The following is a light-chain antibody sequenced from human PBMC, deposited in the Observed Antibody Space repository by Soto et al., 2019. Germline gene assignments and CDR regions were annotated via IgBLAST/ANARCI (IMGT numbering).Light chain of an antibody. V-gene: IGKV3-15*01. CDR1: QSVSTN. CDR3: HQYNFWPT. J-gene: IGKJ1*01. Sequence: EIVMTQSPATLSVSPGERATLSCRASQSVSTNLAWYQQKPGQSPRLLTYGTSTRATGVPARFSGGGSGTEFTLTINSLQSEDFAVYFCHQYNFWPTFGQGTKVEFK. CDR2: GTS.